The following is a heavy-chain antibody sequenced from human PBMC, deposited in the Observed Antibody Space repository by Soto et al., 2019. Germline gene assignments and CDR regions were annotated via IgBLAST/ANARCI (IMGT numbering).Heavy chain of an antibody. D-gene: IGHD2-15*01. J-gene: IGHJ4*02. CDR3: ARRDSSTHYRY. Sequence: QLQLQESGPGLVKPSETLSLTCTVSGGSISSSSYYWGWIRQPPGKGLEWIGRIYYSGSTYYNPSLNRRLTSSEATSKIHFALTPSSATAADTAVFYCARRDSSTHYRYWGQGTLVTVSS. CDR2: IYYSGST. CDR1: GGSISSSSYY. V-gene: IGHV4-39*02.